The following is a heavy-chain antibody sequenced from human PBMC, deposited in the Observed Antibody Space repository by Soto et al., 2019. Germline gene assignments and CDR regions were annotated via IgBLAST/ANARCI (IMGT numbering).Heavy chain of an antibody. CDR1: GGSISSGGYY. J-gene: IGHJ4*02. D-gene: IGHD3-3*01. V-gene: IGHV4-31*03. CDR3: ARGDSAFWSLPGRVDY. CDR2: IYYSGST. Sequence: QVQLQESGPGLVKPSQTLSLTCTVSGGSISSGGYYWSWIRQHPGKGLEWIGYIYYSGSTYYNPSLKSRVTISVDTSKNRFSLKLSSVTAADTAVYYCARGDSAFWSLPGRVDYWGQGTLVTVSS.